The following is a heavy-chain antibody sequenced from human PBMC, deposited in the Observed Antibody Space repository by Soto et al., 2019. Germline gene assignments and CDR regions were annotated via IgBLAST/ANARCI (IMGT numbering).Heavy chain of an antibody. J-gene: IGHJ4*02. CDR2: IYPGDSDT. V-gene: IGHV5-51*01. CDR1: GYTFSTYW. Sequence: VASLKIAGNGSGYTFSTYWIAWVRQMPGKGLEWMGIIYPGDSDTKYSPAFQGQVTISADKSINTAYLQWTSLEASDTAMYYCARKFAPEFFDSWGQGTLVTVSS. D-gene: IGHD3-10*01. CDR3: ARKFAPEFFDS.